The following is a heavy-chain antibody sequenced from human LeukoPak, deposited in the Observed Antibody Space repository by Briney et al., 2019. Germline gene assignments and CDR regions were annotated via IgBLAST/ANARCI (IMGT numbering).Heavy chain of an antibody. Sequence: SETLSLTCAVYGGSFSGYYWSWIRQPPGKGLEWIGEINHSGSTNYNPSLKSRVTISVDTSKNQFSLKLSSATAADTAVYYCARARIAARQRYFDYWGQGTLVTVSS. CDR3: ARARIAARQRYFDY. V-gene: IGHV4-34*01. CDR2: INHSGST. D-gene: IGHD6-6*01. CDR1: GGSFSGYY. J-gene: IGHJ4*02.